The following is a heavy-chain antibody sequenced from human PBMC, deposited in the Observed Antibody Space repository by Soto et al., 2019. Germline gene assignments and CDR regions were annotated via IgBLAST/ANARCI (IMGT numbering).Heavy chain of an antibody. CDR1: GFTFSSSA. CDR3: AKHDFWTLYNTGLDS. V-gene: IGHV3-23*01. J-gene: IGHJ4*02. D-gene: IGHD3-3*01. CDR2: ITGSGGGT. Sequence: PGGSLRLSCAASGFTFSSSAMTWVRQAPGKGLEWVSAITGSGGGTYYADSVKGRFAISRDNSKNTLYLQMDSLRAGDTAVYYCAKHDFWTLYNTGLDSWGQGTLVTVSS.